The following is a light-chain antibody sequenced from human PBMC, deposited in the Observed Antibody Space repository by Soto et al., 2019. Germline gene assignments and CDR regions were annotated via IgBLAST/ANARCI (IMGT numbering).Light chain of an antibody. CDR2: STN. CDR3: VLYMGSGISV. CDR1: SGSVSTSYY. V-gene: IGLV8-61*01. J-gene: IGLJ1*01. Sequence: QAVVTQEPSFSVSPGGTVTLTCGLSSGSVSTSYYPSWYQQTPGQAPRTLIYSTNTRSSGVPDRFSGSILGNKAALTITGAQADDASDYYCVLYMGSGISVFGTGTKVTVL.